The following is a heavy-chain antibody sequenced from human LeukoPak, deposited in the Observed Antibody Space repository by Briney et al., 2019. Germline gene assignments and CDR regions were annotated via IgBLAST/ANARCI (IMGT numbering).Heavy chain of an antibody. D-gene: IGHD3-3*01. CDR1: GYSFTSYW. V-gene: IGHV5-51*01. CDR3: ARRKPYYDFWSGPAEGY. J-gene: IGHJ4*02. Sequence: GDPLKISCKGSGYSFTSYWIGWVRQLPGKGLEWMGIIYPGDSNTYNSSSFQGHVTISADKSISTAYLQWSSLKAADTAMYYCARRKPYYDFWSGPAEGYWGQGTLVTVSS. CDR2: IYPGDSNT.